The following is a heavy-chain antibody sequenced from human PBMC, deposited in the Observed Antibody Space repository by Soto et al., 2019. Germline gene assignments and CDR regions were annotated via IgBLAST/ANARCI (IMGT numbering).Heavy chain of an antibody. Sequence: EVQLVESGGGLVKPGGSLRLSCAASGFTFSNAWMSWVRQAPGKGLEWVGRIKSKTDGGTTDYAAPVKGRFTISRDDSKNTLYLQMNSLKTEDTAVYYCTTLGAYCSSTSYYKRGDHFDYWGQGTLVTVSS. CDR1: GFTFSNAW. V-gene: IGHV3-15*01. D-gene: IGHD2-2*01. CDR2: IKSKTDGGTT. CDR3: TTLGAYCSSTSYYKRGDHFDY. J-gene: IGHJ4*02.